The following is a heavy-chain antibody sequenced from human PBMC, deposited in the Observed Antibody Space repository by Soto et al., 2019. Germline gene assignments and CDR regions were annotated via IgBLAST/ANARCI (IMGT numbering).Heavy chain of an antibody. V-gene: IGHV4-34*01. Sequence: SETLSLTCAVYGGSFSGYYWSWIRQPPGKGLEWIGEINHSGSTNYNPSLKSRVTISVDTSKNQFSLKLSSVTAADTAVYYCARVLRRTTIPWFDPWGQGTLVTV. CDR3: ARVLRRTTIPWFDP. CDR2: INHSGST. D-gene: IGHD5-12*01. J-gene: IGHJ5*02. CDR1: GGSFSGYY.